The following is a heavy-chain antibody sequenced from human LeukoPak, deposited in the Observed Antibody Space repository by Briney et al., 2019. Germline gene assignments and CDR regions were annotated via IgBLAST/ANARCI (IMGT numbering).Heavy chain of an antibody. V-gene: IGHV3-74*01. Sequence: GGSLRLSCAASGFTFSSYWMHWVRQAPGKGLVWVSAINTDGSTTTHADSVRGRFTISRDNAKNTLYMQMNSLRAEGTAVYYCTRASLEDWSQGTLVTVSS. J-gene: IGHJ4*02. CDR2: INTDGSTT. CDR1: GFTFSSYW. CDR3: TRASLED.